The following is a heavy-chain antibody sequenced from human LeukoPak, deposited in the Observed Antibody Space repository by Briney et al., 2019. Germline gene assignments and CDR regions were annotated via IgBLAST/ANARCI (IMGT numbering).Heavy chain of an antibody. J-gene: IGHJ6*02. CDR2: ISGTATYT. CDR1: GFTFSDYY. V-gene: IGHV3-11*06. CDR3: ARASTITTRNGMDV. Sequence: PGGSLRLSCAASGFTFSDYYMSWIRQAPGKGLEYISHISGTATYTSYADSVKGRFTISRDNAKNSLFLRMNSLRAEDTAVYYCARASTITTRNGMDVWGQGTTVTVSS. D-gene: IGHD4-11*01.